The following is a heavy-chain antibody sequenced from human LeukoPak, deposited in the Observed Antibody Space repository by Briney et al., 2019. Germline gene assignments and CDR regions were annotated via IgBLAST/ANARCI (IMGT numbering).Heavy chain of an antibody. Sequence: MSSETLSLTCTVSGGSISSSSYYWGWIRQPPGKGLEWIGSIYYSGSTYYNPSLKSRVTISVDTSKNQFSLKLSSVTAADTAVYYCARGHAAVAVTHGMDVWGQGTTVTVSS. CDR1: GGSISSSSYY. D-gene: IGHD6-19*01. CDR2: IYYSGST. J-gene: IGHJ6*02. V-gene: IGHV4-39*01. CDR3: ARGHAAVAVTHGMDV.